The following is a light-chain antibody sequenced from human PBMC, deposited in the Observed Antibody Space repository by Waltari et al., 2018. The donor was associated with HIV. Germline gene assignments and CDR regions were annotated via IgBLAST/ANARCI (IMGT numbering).Light chain of an antibody. CDR3: QQFGSSPPYT. CDR1: QSVSSSY. V-gene: IGKV3-20*01. Sequence: IVLTQSPGTLSFSPGERATLSCRASQSVSSSYLAWYQQKPGQAPRLLIYGASSRATGIPDRFSSSGSGTDFTLTISRLEPEDFAVYYCQQFGSSPPYTFGQGTKLEIK. CDR2: GAS. J-gene: IGKJ2*01.